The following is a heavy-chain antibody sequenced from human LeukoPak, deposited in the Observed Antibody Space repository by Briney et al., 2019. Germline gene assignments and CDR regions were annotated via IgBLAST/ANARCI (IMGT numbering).Heavy chain of an antibody. CDR2: ISWNSGSI. Sequence: SLRLSCAASGFTFDDYAMHWVRQAPGKGLEWVSGISWNSGSIGYADSVKGRFTISRDNAKNSLYLQMNSLRAEDTALYYCAKDRLEQGPYYFDYWGQGTLVTVSP. V-gene: IGHV3-9*01. J-gene: IGHJ4*02. CDR1: GFTFDDYA. CDR3: AKDRLEQGPYYFDY.